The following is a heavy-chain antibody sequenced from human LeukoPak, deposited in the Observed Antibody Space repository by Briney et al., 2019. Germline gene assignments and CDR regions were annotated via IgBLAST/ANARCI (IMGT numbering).Heavy chain of an antibody. Sequence: SETLSLTCTVSGGSISSCYWGWIRQPAGKGLEWIGRIYTSGSTNYNPSLKSRVTMSVDTSKNQFSLKLSSVTAGDTAVYYCARDAKANYDFWSGYGSYHRFDPWGQGTLVTVSS. CDR1: GGSISSCY. CDR3: ARDAKANYDFWSGYGSYHRFDP. D-gene: IGHD3-3*01. V-gene: IGHV4-4*07. CDR2: IYTSGST. J-gene: IGHJ5*02.